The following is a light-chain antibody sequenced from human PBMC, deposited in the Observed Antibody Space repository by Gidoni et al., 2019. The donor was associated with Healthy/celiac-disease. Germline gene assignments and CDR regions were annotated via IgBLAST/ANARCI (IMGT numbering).Light chain of an antibody. CDR3: QQYNNWPL. J-gene: IGKJ2*01. V-gene: IGKV3-15*01. Sequence: EIVMTQSPATLSVSPGERATLSCSASQSGSSNLAWYQQKPGQAPRLLIYGASTRATGIPARFSGSGSGTEFTLTISSLQSEDFAVYSCQQYNNWPLFGQGTKLEIK. CDR1: QSGSSN. CDR2: GAS.